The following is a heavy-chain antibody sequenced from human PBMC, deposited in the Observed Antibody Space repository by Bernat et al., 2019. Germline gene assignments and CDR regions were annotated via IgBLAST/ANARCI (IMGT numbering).Heavy chain of an antibody. Sequence: QVQLVQSGAEVKKPGSLVKVSCKASGGTFSSYTISWVRQAPGQGLEWMGRIIPILGIANYAQKFQGRGTITADKATSTAYMELSSLRSEDTAVYYCAGDYYDSSGYEEGSMPFDYWGQGTLVTVSS. D-gene: IGHD3-22*01. CDR2: IIPILGIA. CDR1: GGTFSSYT. V-gene: IGHV1-69*02. J-gene: IGHJ4*02. CDR3: AGDYYDSSGYEEGSMPFDY.